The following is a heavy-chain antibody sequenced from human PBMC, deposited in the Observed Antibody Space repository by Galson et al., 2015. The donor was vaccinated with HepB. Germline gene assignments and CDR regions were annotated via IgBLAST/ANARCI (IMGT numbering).Heavy chain of an antibody. V-gene: IGHV3-33*01. CDR2: IWYDGSNK. J-gene: IGHJ4*02. CDR3: ARGVAVTTTPFDY. Sequence: SLRLSCAASGFTFSSYGMHWVRQAPGKGLEWVAVIWYDGSNKYYADSVKGRFTISRDNSKNTLYLQMNSLRAEDTAVYYCARGVAVTTTPFDYWGQGTLVTVSS. CDR1: GFTFSSYG. D-gene: IGHD4-17*01.